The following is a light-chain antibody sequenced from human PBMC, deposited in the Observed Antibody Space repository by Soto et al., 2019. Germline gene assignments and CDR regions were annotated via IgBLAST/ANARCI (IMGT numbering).Light chain of an antibody. V-gene: IGKV3-15*01. CDR3: QQYSDWPPWT. J-gene: IGKJ1*01. CDR2: GAS. CDR1: QSVKTK. Sequence: EIVMTQSPDTLSVSPGERASLSCRASQSVKTKLAWYQKKPGQPPRLLIYGASIRATGIPARFSGSGSGTEFTLTISSLQSEDFAVYYCQQYSDWPPWTFGQGTQVEIK.